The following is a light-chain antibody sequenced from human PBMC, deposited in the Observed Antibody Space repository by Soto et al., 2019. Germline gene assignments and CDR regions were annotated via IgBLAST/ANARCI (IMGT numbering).Light chain of an antibody. V-gene: IGLV4-69*01. CDR2: LNSDGSH. CDR1: SGHSSYA. Sequence: QLVLTQSPSASASLGASVKLTCTLSSGHSSYAIAWHQQQPEKGPRYLMKLNSDGSHSKGDGIPDRFSGSSSGAERYLTIPRLQSEDEADYYCQTWGTDIVVFGGGTKVTVL. J-gene: IGLJ2*01. CDR3: QTWGTDIVV.